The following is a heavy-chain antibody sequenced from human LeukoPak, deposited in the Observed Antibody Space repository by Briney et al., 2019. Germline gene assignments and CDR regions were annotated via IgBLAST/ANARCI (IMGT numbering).Heavy chain of an antibody. D-gene: IGHD2-2*01. J-gene: IGHJ1*01. CDR3: ARGHWLQLPQH. V-gene: IGHV4-34*01. CDR1: GGSYSGYF. Sequence: PSETLSLTCGVYGGSYSGYFWTWSWIRQPPGKGLEWIGEISHSGSTNYYPPLKSRVTISVDTSKNQFSLKLSSVTAADTAVYYCARGHWLQLPQHWGQGTLVTVSS. CDR2: ISHSGST.